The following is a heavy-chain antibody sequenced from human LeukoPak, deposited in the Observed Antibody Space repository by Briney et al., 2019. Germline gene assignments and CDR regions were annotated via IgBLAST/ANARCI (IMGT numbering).Heavy chain of an antibody. V-gene: IGHV4-59*12. CDR1: GGSISSYY. CDR2: IYYSGST. CDR3: ARGNDIVVVKGFDI. Sequence: PSETLSLTCTVSGGSISSYYWSWIRQPPGKGLEWIGYIYYSGSTNYNPSLKSRVTISVDTSKNQFSLKLSSVTAADTAVYYCARGNDIVVVKGFDIWGQGTMVTVSS. J-gene: IGHJ3*02. D-gene: IGHD2-2*01.